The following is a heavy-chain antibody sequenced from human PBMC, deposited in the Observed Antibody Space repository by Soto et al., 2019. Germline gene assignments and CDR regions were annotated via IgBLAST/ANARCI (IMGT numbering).Heavy chain of an antibody. CDR1: GFTFSSYA. CDR3: ARGAPELGGEGYCYYYGMDV. CDR2: ISYDGSNK. V-gene: IGHV3-30-3*01. J-gene: IGHJ6*02. D-gene: IGHD7-27*01. Sequence: QVQLVESGGGVVQPGRSLRLSCAASGFTFSSYAMHWVRQAPGKGLEWVAVISYDGSNKYYADSVKGRFTISRDNSKNPLYLQMNSLRAEDTAVYYCARGAPELGGEGYCYYYGMDVWGQGTTVTVSS.